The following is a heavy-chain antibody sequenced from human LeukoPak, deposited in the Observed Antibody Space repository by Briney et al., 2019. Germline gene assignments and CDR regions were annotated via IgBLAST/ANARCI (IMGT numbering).Heavy chain of an antibody. Sequence: GGSLRLSCAASGFTFSNYGMSWVRQAPGKGLEWVSGINWNGGSRGYADSVKGRFTISRDNAKNSLYLQMNSLRAEDTALYYCARPPYYYDSTGYYYLAAFDIWGQGTMVTVSS. V-gene: IGHV3-20*04. J-gene: IGHJ3*02. CDR2: INWNGGSR. D-gene: IGHD3-22*01. CDR3: ARPPYYYDSTGYYYLAAFDI. CDR1: GFTFSNYG.